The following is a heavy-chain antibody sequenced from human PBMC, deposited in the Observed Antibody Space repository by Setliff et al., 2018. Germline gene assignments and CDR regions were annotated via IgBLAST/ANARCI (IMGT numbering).Heavy chain of an antibody. CDR1: GYTFINYG. J-gene: IGHJ4*02. D-gene: IGHD5-12*01. CDR2: VSGDNDSR. V-gene: IGHV1-18*01. CDR3: ARDGEYSGYDYVPLSDY. Sequence: ASVKVSCKASGYTFINYGISWVRQAPGQGLEWMGWVSGDNDSRGYAQGLQGRITMTTDTSTCTAYMELRSLRSDDTAVYYCARDGEYSGYDYVPLSDYWGQGTLVTVSS.